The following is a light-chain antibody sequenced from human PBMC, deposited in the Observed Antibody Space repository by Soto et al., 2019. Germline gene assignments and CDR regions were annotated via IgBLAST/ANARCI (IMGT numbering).Light chain of an antibody. CDR1: SSNVGTYDL. J-gene: IGLJ2*01. CDR3: CSFAVGAALV. V-gene: IGLV2-23*01. Sequence: QSVLTQPASVSASPGQSITISCTGTSSNVGTYDLVSWYQHQPDKAPKLIIYEGTKRPSGISSRFSGSKSGNTASLTISGLQAEDDADYYCCSFAVGAALVFGGGTKVTVL. CDR2: EGT.